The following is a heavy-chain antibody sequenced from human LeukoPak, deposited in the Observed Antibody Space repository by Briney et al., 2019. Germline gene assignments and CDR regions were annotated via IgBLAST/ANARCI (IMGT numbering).Heavy chain of an antibody. V-gene: IGHV1-18*01. J-gene: IGHJ5*02. CDR2: ISGYNANT. D-gene: IGHD3-10*01. Sequence: GASVKVSCKASGYTFTSCGISWVRQAPGQGLEWMGWISGYNANTKYAQKFQGRVTMTTDTSTSTAYMDLRSLRSDDTAVYYCARYRGYYGSGSEDPYNWFDPWGQGTLVTVSS. CDR3: ARYRGYYGSGSEDPYNWFDP. CDR1: GYTFTSCG.